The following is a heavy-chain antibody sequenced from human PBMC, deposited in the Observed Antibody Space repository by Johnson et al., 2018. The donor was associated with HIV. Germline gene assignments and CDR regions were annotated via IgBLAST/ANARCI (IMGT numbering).Heavy chain of an antibody. CDR3: ANWAYYYGSGYAFDI. D-gene: IGHD3-10*01. CDR2: VWYDGSNK. J-gene: IGHJ3*02. Sequence: QVQLVESGGGVVQPGRSLRLSCAASGFTFSSYGMHWVRQAPGKGLEWVAAVWYDGSNKYYADSVKGRFTISRDNSKNTLYLQMNSLRAEDTAVYYCANWAYYYGSGYAFDIWGQGTMVTVSS. V-gene: IGHV3-33*06. CDR1: GFTFSSYG.